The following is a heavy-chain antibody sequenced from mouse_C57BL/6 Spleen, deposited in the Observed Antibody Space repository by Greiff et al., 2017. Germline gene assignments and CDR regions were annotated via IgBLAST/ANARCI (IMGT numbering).Heavy chain of an antibody. J-gene: IGHJ4*01. CDR2: ISSGGSYT. CDR3: ARHGDGNPHCYAMDY. V-gene: IGHV5-6*01. Sequence: EVQLVESGGDLVKPGGSLKLSCAASGFTFSSYGMSWVRQTPDKRLEWVATISSGGSYTYYPDSVKGRFTISRDNAKNTLYLQMSNLKSEDTAMHDCARHGDGNPHCYAMDYWGQGTSVTVSS. D-gene: IGHD2-3*01. CDR1: GFTFSSYG.